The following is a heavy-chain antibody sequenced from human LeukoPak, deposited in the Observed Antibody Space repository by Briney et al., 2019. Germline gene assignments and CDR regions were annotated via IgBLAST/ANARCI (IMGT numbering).Heavy chain of an antibody. CDR2: INHSGST. V-gene: IGHV4-34*01. CDR3: ARGDPVAVDTAMVNY. Sequence: PGGSLRLSCAASGFTVSGDYMSWIRQPPGKGLEWIGEINHSGSTNYNPSLKSRVTISVDTSKNQFSLKLSSVTAADTAVYYCARGDPVAVDTAMVNYWGQGTLVTVSS. D-gene: IGHD5-18*01. CDR1: GFTVSGDY. J-gene: IGHJ4*02.